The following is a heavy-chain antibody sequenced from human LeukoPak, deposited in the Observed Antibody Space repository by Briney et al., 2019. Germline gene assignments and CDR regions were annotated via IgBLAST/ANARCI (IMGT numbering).Heavy chain of an antibody. CDR2: IYSGGNT. D-gene: IGHD2-2*01. CDR1: DGSINSDTYY. Sequence: SETLSLTCSVSDGSINSDTYYWGWIRQPPGKGLEWIASIYSGGNTFHNPSLKSRVTISVDRSKNHFSLRLSSVTAADTAVYYCARESTSGPSDHAFDVWGQGTMVTVSS. J-gene: IGHJ3*01. CDR3: ARESTSGPSDHAFDV. V-gene: IGHV4-39*07.